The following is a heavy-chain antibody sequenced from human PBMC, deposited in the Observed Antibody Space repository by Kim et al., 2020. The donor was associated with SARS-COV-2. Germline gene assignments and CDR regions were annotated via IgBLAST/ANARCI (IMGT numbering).Heavy chain of an antibody. V-gene: IGHV3-74*01. D-gene: IGHD2-21*01. CDR1: GFTFDSFW. CDR2: IDSDGRRT. CDR3: VRGGCVGGACSFDY. J-gene: IGHJ4*02. Sequence: GGSLRLSCAASGFTFDSFWMHWVRQPPGEGLVWVSRIDSDGRRTDYADSVKGRFTISRDTAKKTLYLEMNSLRAEDTAVYYCVRGGCVGGACSFDYWGQGTLVTVSS.